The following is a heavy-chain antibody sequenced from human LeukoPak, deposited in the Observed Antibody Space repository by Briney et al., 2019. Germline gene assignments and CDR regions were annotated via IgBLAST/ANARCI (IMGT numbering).Heavy chain of an antibody. V-gene: IGHV3-30*04. CDR2: ISSDGSKN. CDR3: ARPGTGGTFDS. Sequence: GGSLRLSCAASGLTFNTYAMHWVRQAPGRGLEWVAAISSDGSKNYFSDSVKGRFTISRDNSKNTLYLEVNSLRTEDTAVYYCARPGTGGTFDSWGQGTLVTVSS. J-gene: IGHJ4*02. D-gene: IGHD1-14*01. CDR1: GLTFNTYA.